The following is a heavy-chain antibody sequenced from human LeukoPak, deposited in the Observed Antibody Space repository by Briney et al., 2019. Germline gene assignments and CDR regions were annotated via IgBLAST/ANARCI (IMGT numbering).Heavy chain of an antibody. D-gene: IGHD4-23*01. CDR2: IYNGRTT. CDR3: VRHDGRSGGTMGAFDS. V-gene: IGHV4-39*01. J-gene: IGHJ5*01. Sequence: SETLSLTCTVSGGSTSSINHHWGWVRQSPGKDLEWIGSIYNGRTTFSNPSLNSRVTISIVTSKNQFSLQLNSVTAADTAVYYCVRHDGRSGGTMGAFDSWGQGSLVTVSS. CDR1: GGSTSSINHH.